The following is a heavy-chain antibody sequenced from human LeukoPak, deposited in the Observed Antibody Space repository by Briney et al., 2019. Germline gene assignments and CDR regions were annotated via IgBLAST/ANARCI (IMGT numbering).Heavy chain of an antibody. V-gene: IGHV3-23*01. D-gene: IGHD6-6*01. CDR1: GFTFSSYA. J-gene: IGHJ4*02. CDR2: ISGSGGGT. Sequence: GGSLRLSCAASGFTFSSYAMSWVRQAPGKGLEWVSAISGSGGGTYYADSVKGRFTISRDNSKNTLYLQMNSLRAEDTAVYYCAKAEYSSSSVGYWGQGTLVTVSS. CDR3: AKAEYSSSSVGY.